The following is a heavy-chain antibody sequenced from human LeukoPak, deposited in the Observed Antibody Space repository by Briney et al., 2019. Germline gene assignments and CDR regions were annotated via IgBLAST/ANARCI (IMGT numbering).Heavy chain of an antibody. J-gene: IGHJ4*02. Sequence: ASVKVSCKASGGTFSSYAISWVRQAPGQGLEWMGRIIPILGIANYAQKFQGRVTITADKSTSTAYMELSSLRSEDTAVYYCARDVRVSWTIALVQNDYWGQGTLVTVSS. V-gene: IGHV1-69*04. CDR3: ARDVRVSWTIALVQNDY. D-gene: IGHD6-6*01. CDR2: IIPILGIA. CDR1: GGTFSSYA.